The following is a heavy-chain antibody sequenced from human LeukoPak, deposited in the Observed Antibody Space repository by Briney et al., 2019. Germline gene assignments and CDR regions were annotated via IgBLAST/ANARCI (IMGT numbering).Heavy chain of an antibody. Sequence: ASVKVSCKASGFTFTRYGFNWVRQAPGQGLEWMGWISAYNGDTKYAQKFQDRLTMTTDTSTTTAYMELRSLRSDDTAVYYCSRDPSNTSGWYAWADYWVQGTLVTVSS. CDR3: SRDPSNTSGWYAWADY. CDR1: GFTFTRYG. CDR2: ISAYNGDT. D-gene: IGHD6-19*01. V-gene: IGHV1-18*01. J-gene: IGHJ4*02.